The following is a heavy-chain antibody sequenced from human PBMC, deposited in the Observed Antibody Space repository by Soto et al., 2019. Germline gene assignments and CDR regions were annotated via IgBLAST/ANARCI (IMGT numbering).Heavy chain of an antibody. Sequence: QLQLQESGPGLVKPSETLSLTCTVSGGSISSSSYYWGWIRQPPGKGLEWIGSIYYSGSTYYNPSLKSRVTISVDTSKNQFSLKLSSVTAADTAVYYCASRDGGTSIAARRGAYYFDYWGQGTLVTVSS. CDR1: GGSISSSSYY. D-gene: IGHD6-6*01. CDR3: ASRDGGTSIAARRGAYYFDY. V-gene: IGHV4-39*01. CDR2: IYYSGST. J-gene: IGHJ4*02.